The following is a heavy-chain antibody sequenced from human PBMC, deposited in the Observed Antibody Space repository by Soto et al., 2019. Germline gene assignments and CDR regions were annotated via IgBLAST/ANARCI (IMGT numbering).Heavy chain of an antibody. CDR3: AGAPNWPYFDF. Sequence: PSDTLSLTCTVSSGSISTYYWSWIRQPPGKGLEWIGYIYYTGSTNYNPSLKTRVAISMDTSKNQFSLNLSSVTAADTAVYYCAGAPNWPYFDFGALETLVTVSS. CDR1: SGSISTYY. J-gene: IGHJ4*02. D-gene: IGHD7-27*01. CDR2: IYYTGST. V-gene: IGHV4-59*01.